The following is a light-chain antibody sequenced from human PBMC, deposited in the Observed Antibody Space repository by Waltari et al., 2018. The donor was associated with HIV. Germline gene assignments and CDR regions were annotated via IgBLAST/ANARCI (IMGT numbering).Light chain of an antibody. CDR3: QQYYTVPLT. CDR2: WAS. Sequence: DIVMTQSPDSLAVSLGERATINCKSSQSVFFSSNNKNFLAWYQQKPGQAPKLLISWASNRASGVPARFSGSGSGTDFTLTISSLQPGDVAVYFCQQYYTVPLTFGPGTKVEI. J-gene: IGKJ3*01. CDR1: QSVFFSSNNKNF. V-gene: IGKV4-1*01.